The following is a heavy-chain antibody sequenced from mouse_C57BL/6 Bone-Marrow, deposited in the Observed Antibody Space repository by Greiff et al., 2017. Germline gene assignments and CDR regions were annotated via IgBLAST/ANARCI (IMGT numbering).Heavy chain of an antibody. CDR2: IDPSDSYT. CDR3: ARWGYYGSSLAWFAY. Sequence: QVQLQQPGAELVKPGASVKLSCKASGYPFTSYWMQWVKQRPGQGLEWIGEIDPSDSYTNYNQKFKGKATLTVDTSSSTAYMQLSSLTSADSAVYYCARWGYYGSSLAWFAYWGQGTLVTVSA. J-gene: IGHJ3*01. CDR1: GYPFTSYW. D-gene: IGHD1-1*01. V-gene: IGHV1-50*01.